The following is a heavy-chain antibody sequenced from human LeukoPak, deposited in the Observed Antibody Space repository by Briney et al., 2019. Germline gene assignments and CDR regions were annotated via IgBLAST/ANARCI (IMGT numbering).Heavy chain of an antibody. CDR2: ISAYNGNT. D-gene: IGHD1-1*01. CDR1: GYTFTSYG. V-gene: IGHV1-18*01. Sequence: ASVKVSCKASGYTFTSYGISWVRQAPGQGREWMGWISAYNGNTNYAQKFQGRVTMTTDTSTSTAYMELRSLRSDDTAVYYCARDRVQVWFDPWGQGTLVTVSS. J-gene: IGHJ5*02. CDR3: ARDRVQVWFDP.